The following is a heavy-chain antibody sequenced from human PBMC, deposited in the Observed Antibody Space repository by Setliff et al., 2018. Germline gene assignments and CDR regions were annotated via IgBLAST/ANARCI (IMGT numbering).Heavy chain of an antibody. CDR1: GGSISSGDYY. D-gene: IGHD6-13*01. Sequence: SETLSLTCTVSGGSISSGDYYWSWIWQPAGKGLEWIGRIYTSGSTNYNPSLKSRVTMSVDTSKNQFSLKLSSVTAADTAVYYCARAGGGSSFTAYYYYHYMDVWGKGTTVTVSS. J-gene: IGHJ6*03. V-gene: IGHV4-61*02. CDR2: IYTSGST. CDR3: ARAGGGSSFTAYYYYHYMDV.